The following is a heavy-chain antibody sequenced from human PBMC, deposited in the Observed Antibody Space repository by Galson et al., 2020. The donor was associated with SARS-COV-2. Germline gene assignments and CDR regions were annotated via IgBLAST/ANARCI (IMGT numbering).Heavy chain of an antibody. CDR1: GYTFTSYG. J-gene: IGHJ6*02. CDR2: ISAYNGNT. CDR3: AREDTNYYGMDV. V-gene: IGHV1-18*04. Sequence: ASVKVSCKASGYTFTSYGISWVRQAPGQGLEWMGWISAYNGNTNYAQKLQGRVTMTTDTSTSPAYMELRRLRSDDTAVYYCAREDTNYYGMDVWGQGTTVTVSS.